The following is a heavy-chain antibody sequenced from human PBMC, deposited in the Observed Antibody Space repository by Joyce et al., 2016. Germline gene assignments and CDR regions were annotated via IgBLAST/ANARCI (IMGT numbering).Heavy chain of an antibody. Sequence: QVQLVQSGAEVKKPGASVKVSCKASGYTFTAYYLHWVRQAPGKGLEWMGCINPNSGGTNYAQKFQGRVTMTRDTSVNTAYMELSRLRSDDTAVYYCARGGYHGPYYFDYWGQGTLVPVSS. CDR1: GYTFTAYY. CDR3: ARGGYHGPYYFDY. CDR2: INPNSGGT. J-gene: IGHJ4*02. V-gene: IGHV1-2*02. D-gene: IGHD3-22*01.